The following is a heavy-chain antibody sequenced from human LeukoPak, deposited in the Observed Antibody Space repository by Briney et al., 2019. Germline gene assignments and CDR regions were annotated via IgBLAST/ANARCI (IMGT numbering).Heavy chain of an antibody. V-gene: IGHV3-23*01. CDR1: GFTFSSYV. Sequence: PGGSLRLSCAASGFTFSSYVMNWVRQAPGKGLEWVSAISGGGGSIYYADSVKGRFTISRDNAKSSLYLQMNSLRAEDTAVYYCARVCSGGSCRDYWGQGTLVTVSS. J-gene: IGHJ4*02. CDR3: ARVCSGGSCRDY. CDR2: ISGGGGSI. D-gene: IGHD2-15*01.